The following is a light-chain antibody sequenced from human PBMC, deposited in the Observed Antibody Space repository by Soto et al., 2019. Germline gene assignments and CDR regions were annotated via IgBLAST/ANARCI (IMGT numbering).Light chain of an antibody. CDR1: RXDVGAYNY. CDR3: SSFTSRFTFV. V-gene: IGLV2-14*01. Sequence: QSVLTQPASVSGSPGQSIAISCTGTRXDVGAYNYVSWYQQHPGKAPKLMISEVTNRPSGVSDRFSGSKSGNTASLTISGLQAEDEADYYCSSFTSRFTFVLGTGTKVTVL. CDR2: EVT. J-gene: IGLJ1*01.